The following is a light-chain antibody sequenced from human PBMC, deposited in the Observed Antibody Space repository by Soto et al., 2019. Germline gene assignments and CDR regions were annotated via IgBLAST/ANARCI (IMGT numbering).Light chain of an antibody. V-gene: IGKV3-15*01. Sequence: EIVMTQSPATLSVSPGERASLSCRASQSVYSNLAWYQQKPGQAPRLLIFGASTRATGIPARFSGSGSGTEFTLTISSLQSEDFAVYYCQQYNKWPLAFAQGTKVEIK. CDR2: GAS. CDR3: QQYNKWPLA. CDR1: QSVYSN. J-gene: IGKJ1*01.